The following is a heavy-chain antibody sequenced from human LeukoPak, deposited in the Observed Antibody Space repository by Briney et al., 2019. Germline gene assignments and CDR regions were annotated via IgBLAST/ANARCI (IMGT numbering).Heavy chain of an antibody. V-gene: IGHV1-69*04. CDR3: ARVLSSGHFDY. J-gene: IGHJ4*02. D-gene: IGHD3-10*01. Sequence: ASAKVSCKASGGTFSSYAISWVRQAPGQGLEWMGRIIPILGIANYAQSFQGRVTITADKSTSTAYMELSRLRSEDTAIYYCARVLSSGHFDYWGQGTLVTVSS. CDR1: GGTFSSYA. CDR2: IIPILGIA.